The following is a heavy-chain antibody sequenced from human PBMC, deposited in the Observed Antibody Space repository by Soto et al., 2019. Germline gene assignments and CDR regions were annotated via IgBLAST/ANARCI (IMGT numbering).Heavy chain of an antibody. Sequence: GSGPTLVNPTQTLTLACTFSGFSLSTSGVGVGWIRQPPGKALEWLALIYWNDDKRYSPSLKSRLTITKDTSKNQVVLTMTNMDPVDTATYYCAHNTNYYDSSGYYGAFDIWGQGTMVTVSS. CDR3: AHNTNYYDSSGYYGAFDI. CDR2: IYWNDDK. CDR1: GFSLSTSGVG. J-gene: IGHJ3*02. D-gene: IGHD3-22*01. V-gene: IGHV2-5*01.